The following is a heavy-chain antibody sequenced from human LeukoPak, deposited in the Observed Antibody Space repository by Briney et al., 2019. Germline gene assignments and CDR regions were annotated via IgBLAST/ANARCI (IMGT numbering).Heavy chain of an antibody. CDR2: INHSGST. Sequence: SETLSLTCAVYGGSFSGYYWSWIRQPPGKGLEWIGEINHSGSTNYNPSLKSRVTISVDTSKNQFSLKLSSVTAADTAVYYCASAPGYCSSTSCYTAGLDAFDIWGQGTMVTVSS. D-gene: IGHD2-2*02. CDR1: GGSFSGYY. V-gene: IGHV4-34*01. J-gene: IGHJ3*02. CDR3: ASAPGYCSSTSCYTAGLDAFDI.